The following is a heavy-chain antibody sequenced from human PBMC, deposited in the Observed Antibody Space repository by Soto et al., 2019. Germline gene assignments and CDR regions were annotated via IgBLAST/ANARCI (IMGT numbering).Heavy chain of an antibody. J-gene: IGHJ6*02. CDR3: AASRFLEWLPPYYYYGVDV. CDR2: TRNKANSYTT. D-gene: IGHD3-3*01. CDR1: GFTFSDHY. Sequence: PGGSLRLSCAASGFTFSDHYMDWVRQAPGKGLEWVGRTRNKANSYTTEYAASVKGRFTISRDDSKNSLYLQMNSLKTEDMAVYYYAASRFLEWLPPYYYYGVDVWGQGTTVTVSS. V-gene: IGHV3-72*01.